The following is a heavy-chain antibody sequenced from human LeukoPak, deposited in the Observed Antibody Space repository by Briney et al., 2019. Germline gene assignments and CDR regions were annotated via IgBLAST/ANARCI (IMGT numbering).Heavy chain of an antibody. J-gene: IGHJ5*02. D-gene: IGHD2-15*01. Sequence: ASVKVSCKASGYTFTSYGISWVRQAPGQGLEWMGWISAYNGNTNYAQKLQGRVTITADKSTSTAYMELSSLRSEDTAVYYCARDCSGGSCYSGFDPWGQGTLVTVSS. CDR2: ISAYNGNT. CDR1: GYTFTSYG. CDR3: ARDCSGGSCYSGFDP. V-gene: IGHV1-18*01.